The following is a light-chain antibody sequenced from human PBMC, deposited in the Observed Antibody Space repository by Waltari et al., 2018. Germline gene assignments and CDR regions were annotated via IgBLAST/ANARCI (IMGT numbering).Light chain of an antibody. CDR3: QTGGHGTWV. CDR2: VNSDGSH. V-gene: IGLV4-69*01. Sequence: HLVLTQSPSAPASLRASVKLTRTLTGGHSSNVIAWLTHQPEKGPRNLMKVNSDGSHSKGDEIPDRFSGSSSGAERYRTISSLQSEDEADYYCQTGGHGTWVFGGGTKLTVL. CDR1: GGHSSNV. J-gene: IGLJ3*02.